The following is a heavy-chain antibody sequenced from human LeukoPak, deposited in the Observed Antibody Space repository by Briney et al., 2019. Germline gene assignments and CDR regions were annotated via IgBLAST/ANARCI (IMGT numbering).Heavy chain of an antibody. CDR3: AKDLGWIQFGY. Sequence: GGSLRLSCAASGFTFSSHDMHWVRQAAGKGLEWVSAIDTAGDTYYPGSVKGRFTISRDNSKNTVYLQVRSLRAEDTAVYYCAKDLGWIQFGYWGQGALVTVSS. CDR1: GFTFSSHD. J-gene: IGHJ4*02. CDR2: IDTAGDT. V-gene: IGHV3-13*01. D-gene: IGHD5-18*01.